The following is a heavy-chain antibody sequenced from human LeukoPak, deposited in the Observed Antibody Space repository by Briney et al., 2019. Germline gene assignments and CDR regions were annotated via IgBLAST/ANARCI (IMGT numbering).Heavy chain of an antibody. V-gene: IGHV3-30*04. CDR3: ARDGYSTGWALDY. Sequence: PGGSLRLSCAASGFTFTNYAMQWVRQAPGKGLEWVAVISSDQGNKWFADSVKGRFTISRDNSRNTVFLQMNSLRVEDTALYYCARDGYSTGWALDYWGQGALVTVSS. D-gene: IGHD6-19*01. J-gene: IGHJ4*02. CDR2: ISSDQGNK. CDR1: GFTFTNYA.